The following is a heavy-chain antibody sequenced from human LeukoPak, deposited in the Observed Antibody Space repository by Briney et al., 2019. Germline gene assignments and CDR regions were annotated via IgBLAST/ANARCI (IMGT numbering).Heavy chain of an antibody. D-gene: IGHD3-22*01. Sequence: SETLSLTCAVYGGSFSGYYWSWIRQPPGKGLEWIGEINHSGSTNYNPSLKSRVTISVDTSKNQFSLKLSSVTAADTAVYYCARYAPAYYYDSSGYLPYYFDYWGQGTLVTVSS. J-gene: IGHJ4*02. V-gene: IGHV4-34*01. CDR2: INHSGST. CDR1: GGSFSGYY. CDR3: ARYAPAYYYDSSGYLPYYFDY.